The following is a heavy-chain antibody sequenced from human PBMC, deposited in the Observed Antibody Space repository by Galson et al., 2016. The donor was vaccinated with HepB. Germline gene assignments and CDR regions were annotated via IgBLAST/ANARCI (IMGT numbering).Heavy chain of an antibody. CDR1: GFTFSSYA. J-gene: IGHJ4*02. V-gene: IGHV3-23*01. Sequence: SLRLSCAASGFTFSSYAMSWVRQAPGKGLEWVSAISGSGGSTYYAGSVKGRLTISRDNSKNTLYLQMNRRRAEDTAVYYCAKGAEQWLVPGYFDYWGQGTLVTVSS. D-gene: IGHD6-19*01. CDR2: ISGSGGST. CDR3: AKGAEQWLVPGYFDY.